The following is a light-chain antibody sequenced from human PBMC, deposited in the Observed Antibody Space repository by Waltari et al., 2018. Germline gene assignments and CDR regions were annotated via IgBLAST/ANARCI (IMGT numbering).Light chain of an antibody. CDR3: CSYVGSAISV. Sequence: QSALTRTASVSGSPGQAITIPLSGTSSAIGKYNLVSWYLQHPGKAPTLIIYDVNKRPSGVSNRFSGSKSGNTAFLTISGLQTADEADYYCCSYVGSAISVFGGGTKLTVL. J-gene: IGLJ3*02. V-gene: IGLV2-23*02. CDR2: DVN. CDR1: SSAIGKYNL.